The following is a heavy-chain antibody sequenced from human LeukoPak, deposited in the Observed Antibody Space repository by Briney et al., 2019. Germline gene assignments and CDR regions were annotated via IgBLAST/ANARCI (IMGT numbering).Heavy chain of an antibody. CDR1: RFTFSNAW. J-gene: IGHJ3*02. V-gene: IGHV3-15*01. CDR2: IKSKTSGGTT. D-gene: IGHD5-18*01. Sequence: PGGSLRLSCAASRFTFSNAWMSWVRQAPGKGLEGVGRIKSKTSGGTTDYAAPVKGRFAISREDSKNTLYLQMNSLKTEDAAVYYCTTEGYTYGYHSFDIWGQGTMVTVSS. CDR3: TTEGYTYGYHSFDI.